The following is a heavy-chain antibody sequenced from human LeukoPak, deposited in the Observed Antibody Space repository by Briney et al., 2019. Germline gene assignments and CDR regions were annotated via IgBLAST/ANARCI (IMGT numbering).Heavy chain of an antibody. CDR3: AREIGQLGGAFDI. V-gene: IGHV3-53*01. Sequence: PGGSLRPSCVASGFTVSTVYMTWVRQAPGKGLEWVSVIYGGHTAYYADSVKGRFTISRDNPKNTLNLQMNSLRAEDTAVYYCAREIGQLGGAFDIWGQGTLVTVSS. CDR1: GFTVSTVY. D-gene: IGHD7-27*01. J-gene: IGHJ3*02. CDR2: IYGGHTA.